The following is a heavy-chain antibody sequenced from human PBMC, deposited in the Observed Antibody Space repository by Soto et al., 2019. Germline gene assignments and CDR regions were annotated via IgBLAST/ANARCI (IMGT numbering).Heavy chain of an antibody. CDR1: GGSISSYY. CDR3: ARGRGSGSPFYYYGMDV. D-gene: IGHD3-10*01. Sequence: SETLSLTCTVSGGSISSYYWSWIRHPPGKGLEWIGYIYYSGSTNYNPSLKSRVTISVDTSKNQFSLELSSVTAADTAVYYCARGRGSGSPFYYYGMDVLDQETTVTVSS. V-gene: IGHV4-59*01. CDR2: IYYSGST. J-gene: IGHJ6*02.